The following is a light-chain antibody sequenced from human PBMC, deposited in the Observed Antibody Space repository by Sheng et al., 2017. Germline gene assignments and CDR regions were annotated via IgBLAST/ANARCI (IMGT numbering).Light chain of an antibody. CDR3: ASWDDSLNGCV. CDR2: SDN. CDR1: SSNIGSNT. Sequence: QPVLTQPPSASGTPGQRVTISCSGSSSNIGSNTVNWYKQVPGTAPKLLMYSDNQRPSGVPDRFSGSKSGTSASLAITGLQSEDEADFSCASWDDSLNGCVFGGGTKLTVL. J-gene: IGLJ3*02. V-gene: IGLV1-44*01.